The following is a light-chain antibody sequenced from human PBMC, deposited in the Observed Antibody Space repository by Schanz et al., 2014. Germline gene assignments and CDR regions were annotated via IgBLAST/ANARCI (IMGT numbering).Light chain of an antibody. Sequence: QSVLTQPPSVSGAPGQRVTISCTGSSSNIGAGYDVHWYQQLPGTAPKLLIHGDTNRPSGVPDRFSGSKSGTSASLAITGLQADDEADYYCQSYDTSLSGSVVFGGGTKLTVL. CDR1: SSNIGAGYD. CDR3: QSYDTSLSGSVV. J-gene: IGLJ2*01. CDR2: GDT. V-gene: IGLV1-40*01.